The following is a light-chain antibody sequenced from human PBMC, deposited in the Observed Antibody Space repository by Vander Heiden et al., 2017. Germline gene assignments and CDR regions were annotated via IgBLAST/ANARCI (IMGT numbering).Light chain of an antibody. V-gene: IGKV4-1*01. CDR2: WAS. CDR3: QQCFSSPPT. Sequence: DIVLTQSPASLAVTLGERATISCRSSQSVLYDSKNKNCLAWYQQRPGQPPKLLIYWASTRAPGVPYRFSGSGSGTDFTLIINSLQPEDVAIYYCQQCFSSPPTFGGGTRLEI. J-gene: IGKJ4*01. CDR1: QSVLYDSKNKNC.